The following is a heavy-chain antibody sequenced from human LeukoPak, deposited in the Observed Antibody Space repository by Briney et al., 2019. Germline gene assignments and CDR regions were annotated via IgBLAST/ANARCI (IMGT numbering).Heavy chain of an antibody. CDR2: ISYDGSNK. D-gene: IGHD6-19*01. CDR1: GFTFSSYA. CDR3: ARGKAVAAPIDY. Sequence: GGSLRLSCAASGFTFSSYAMHWVRQAPGKGLEWVAVISYDGSNKYYADSVKGRFTISRDNSKNTLYLQMNSLRAEDTAVYYCARGKAVAAPIDYWGQGTLVTVSP. V-gene: IGHV3-30-3*01. J-gene: IGHJ4*02.